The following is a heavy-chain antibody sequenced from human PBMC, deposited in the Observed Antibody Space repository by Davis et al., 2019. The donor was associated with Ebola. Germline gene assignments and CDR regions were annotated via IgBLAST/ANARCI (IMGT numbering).Heavy chain of an antibody. CDR1: GFTFSSYG. J-gene: IGHJ6*02. V-gene: IGHV3-33*01. D-gene: IGHD2-15*01. Sequence: PGGSLRLSCAASGFTFSSYGMHWVRQAPGKGLEWVAVIWYDGSNKYYADSVKGRFTISRDNSKNTLYLQMNSLRAEDTAVYYCAGYCSGGSCLREGYYYYGMDVWGQGTTVTVSS. CDR3: AGYCSGGSCLREGYYYYGMDV. CDR2: IWYDGSNK.